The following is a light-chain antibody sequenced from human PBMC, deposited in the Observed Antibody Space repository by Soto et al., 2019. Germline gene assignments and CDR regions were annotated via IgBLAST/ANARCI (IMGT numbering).Light chain of an antibody. CDR1: SSDVGGYNY. V-gene: IGLV2-14*01. CDR3: TSFAPGSTV. CDR2: EVS. J-gene: IGLJ1*01. Sequence: QSALTQPASVSGSPGQSITISCTGTSSDVGGYNYVSWYQQHPGKAPKLMISEVSNRPSGVSNRFSGSKSGNTAYLTISGRQAEDEGDYYCTSFAPGSTVFGTGTKATVL.